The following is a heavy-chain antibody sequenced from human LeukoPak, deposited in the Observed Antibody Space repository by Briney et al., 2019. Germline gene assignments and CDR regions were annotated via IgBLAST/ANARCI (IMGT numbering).Heavy chain of an antibody. D-gene: IGHD3-10*01. CDR3: AKTYGSGSYYNSLCVYSDY. V-gene: IGHV3-11*01. CDR2: ISSSGSTT. CDR1: GFTLSDYH. J-gene: IGHJ4*02. Sequence: GGSLRLSCAASGFTLSDYHMSWIRQAPGKGLEWVSYISSSGSTTYYADSVKGRFTISRDNSKNTLYLQMNSLRAEDTAVYYCAKTYGSGSYYNSLCVYSDYWGQGTLVTVSS.